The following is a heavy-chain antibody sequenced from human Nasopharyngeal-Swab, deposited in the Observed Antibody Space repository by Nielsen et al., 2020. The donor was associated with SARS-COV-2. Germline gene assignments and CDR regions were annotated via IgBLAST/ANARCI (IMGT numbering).Heavy chain of an antibody. CDR2: IIPILGIA. CDR1: GGTFSSYA. J-gene: IGHJ5*02. V-gene: IGHV1-69*10. Sequence: SVKVSCKASGGTFSSYAISWVRQAPGQGLEWMGGIIPILGIANYAQKFQGRVTITADKSTSTAYMELSSLRSEDTAVYYCARDQGFTSSYWFDPWGQGTLVTVSS. CDR3: ARDQGFTSSYWFDP. D-gene: IGHD2-2*01.